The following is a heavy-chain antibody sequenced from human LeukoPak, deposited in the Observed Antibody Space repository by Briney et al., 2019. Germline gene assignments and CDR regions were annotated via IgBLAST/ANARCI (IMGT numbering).Heavy chain of an antibody. D-gene: IGHD1-26*01. Sequence: SETLSLTCTVSGGSISSYYWSWIRQPAGKGLEWIGRMYTSGSTNYNPSLKSRVTMSVDTSKNLFSLKLSSVTAADTAVFYCARENSGSYRALDYWGQGTLVTVSS. V-gene: IGHV4-4*07. CDR2: MYTSGST. CDR3: ARENSGSYRALDY. J-gene: IGHJ4*02. CDR1: GGSISSYY.